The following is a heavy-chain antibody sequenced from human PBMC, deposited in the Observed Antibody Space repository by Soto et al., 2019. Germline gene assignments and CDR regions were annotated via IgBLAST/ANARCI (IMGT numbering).Heavy chain of an antibody. J-gene: IGHJ4*02. CDR2: IYWDADK. CDR3: ARRLVCSGGSCYSGNRPFDY. D-gene: IGHD2-15*01. CDR1: GFSLSTSGVA. Sequence: SGPTLVNPTQTLTLTCTFSGFSLSTSGVAVGWIRQPPGKALEWLALIYWDADKRYSPSLKSRLTITKDTSRNQVVLTMANMDPVDTATYYCARRLVCSGGSCYSGNRPFDYWGPGTLVTVSS. V-gene: IGHV2-5*02.